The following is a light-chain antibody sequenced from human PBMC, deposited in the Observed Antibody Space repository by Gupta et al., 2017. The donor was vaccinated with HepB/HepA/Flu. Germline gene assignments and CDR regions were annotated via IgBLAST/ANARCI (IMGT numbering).Light chain of an antibody. V-gene: IGLV2-11*01. CDR3: SSYTGSVL. CDR2: DVN. J-gene: IGLJ2*01. CDR1: SSNVGGYNY. Sequence: QSALTQPPSVSGYPEQSVTRSSTGSSSNVGGYNYVSWYQPHPGKAHKLVIYDVNRRPSGVPDRFSGAKSGNTASLTISGRQAEDYADYYCSSYTGSVLFGGGTKLTVV.